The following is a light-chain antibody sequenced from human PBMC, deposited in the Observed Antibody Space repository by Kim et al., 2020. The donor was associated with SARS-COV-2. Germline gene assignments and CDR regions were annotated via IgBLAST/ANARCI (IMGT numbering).Light chain of an antibody. CDR1: QSVSSSY. J-gene: IGKJ5*01. Sequence: PGESVPLSCSASQSVSSSYLTWYQQNPGQAPRLLIYGASTRATGIPARFSGSGSGTDFTLTISSLQPEDFAVYYCQQDYNLPITFGQGTRLEIK. V-gene: IGKV3D-7*01. CDR2: GAS. CDR3: QQDYNLPIT.